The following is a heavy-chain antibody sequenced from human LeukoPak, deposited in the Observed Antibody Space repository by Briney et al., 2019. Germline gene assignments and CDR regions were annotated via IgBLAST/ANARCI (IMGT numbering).Heavy chain of an antibody. D-gene: IGHD6-13*01. Sequence: SETLSLTCAVSGYSISSGYYWGWIRQPPGKGLEWIGEISQNEGIKYNPSLNSRVILSLDTSRNQFSLKLSSVTAADTAMYYCTSGSDSRKQGYYGQGTLVTVSS. CDR2: ISQNEGI. CDR3: TSGSDSRKQGY. V-gene: IGHV4-38-2*01. J-gene: IGHJ4*02. CDR1: GYSISSGYY.